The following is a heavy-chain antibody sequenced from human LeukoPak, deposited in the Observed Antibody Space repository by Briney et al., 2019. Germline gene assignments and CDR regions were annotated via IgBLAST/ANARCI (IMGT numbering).Heavy chain of an antibody. Sequence: ASVVVSCKASGYTFTGYYMHWVRQAPGQGLEWMGWINPNSGGTNYAQKFQGRVTMTRDTSISTAYMELSRLRSDDTAVYYCARDLSNSNYVGYWGQGTLVTVSS. CDR3: ARDLSNSNYVGY. CDR2: INPNSGGT. CDR1: GYTFTGYY. J-gene: IGHJ4*02. V-gene: IGHV1-2*02. D-gene: IGHD4-11*01.